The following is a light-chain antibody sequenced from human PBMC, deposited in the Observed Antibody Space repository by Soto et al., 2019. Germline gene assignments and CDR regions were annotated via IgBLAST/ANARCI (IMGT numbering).Light chain of an antibody. V-gene: IGKV3D-15*01. Sequence: EIVMTQSPATLSVSPGERYTLSCMAGQSVSTNLAWYQQKPGQAPRLLIYDISLRGTGITTRFSGSGSGTEFTLTISSLQSEDFAVYYCQQYNSWPLTFGEGTQVEIK. CDR3: QQYNSWPLT. CDR2: DIS. CDR1: QSVSTN. J-gene: IGKJ4*01.